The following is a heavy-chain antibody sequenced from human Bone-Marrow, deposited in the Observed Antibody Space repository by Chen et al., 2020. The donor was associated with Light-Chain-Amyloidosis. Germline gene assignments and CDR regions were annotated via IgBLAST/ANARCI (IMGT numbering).Heavy chain of an antibody. J-gene: IGHJ5*02. Sequence: QVQLQESGPGLVKPSETLSLTCTVSGGSISSYYWSWIRQPPGKGLEWIGYIYYSGSTNYKPSLKSRVTISVDTSKNQFSLKLSSVTAADTAVYYCARLGLMTTVTTRVVWGWFDPWGQGTLVTVSS. CDR3: ARLGLMTTVTTRVVWGWFDP. D-gene: IGHD4-4*01. CDR1: GGSISSYY. CDR2: IYYSGST. V-gene: IGHV4-59*08.